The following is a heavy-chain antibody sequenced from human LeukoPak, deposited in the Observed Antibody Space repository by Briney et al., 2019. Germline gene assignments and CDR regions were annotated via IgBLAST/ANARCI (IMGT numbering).Heavy chain of an antibody. CDR1: GYTFTGYY. V-gene: IGHV1-2*02. D-gene: IGHD2-2*01. CDR3: TRDHCSYINCYEDYYYGMDV. CDR2: INPDTGAT. J-gene: IGHJ6*02. Sequence: ASVKVSCKASGYTFTGYYMHWVRQAPGQGLEWMGWINPDTGATDIAQKFQGRVTMTRDTSISAAYMELIRLRSDDTAVYYCTRDHCSYINCYEDYYYGMDVWGQGTTVTVSS.